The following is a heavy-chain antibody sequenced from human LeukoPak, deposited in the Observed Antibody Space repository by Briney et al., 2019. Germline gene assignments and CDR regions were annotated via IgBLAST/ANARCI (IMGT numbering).Heavy chain of an antibody. V-gene: IGHV1-18*01. Sequence: ASVKVSCKDSSYTFSDYGFTWVRQAPGQGLEYMGWISGYNGNTNYAEKLQDRVTLTADASTNTVYMELRSLTSDDTAVYYCARVASYDLLTGYYLEYWGQGTLVTVSS. CDR1: SYTFSDYG. J-gene: IGHJ4*02. CDR3: ARVASYDLLTGYYLEY. D-gene: IGHD3-9*01. CDR2: ISGYNGNT.